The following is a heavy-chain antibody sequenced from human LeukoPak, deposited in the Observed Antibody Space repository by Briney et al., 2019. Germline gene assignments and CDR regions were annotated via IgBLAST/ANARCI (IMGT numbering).Heavy chain of an antibody. CDR2: ISYDGSNK. CDR3: AKDFGEGHNWFDP. Sequence: PGGSLRLSCAASGFTFSSYGMHWVRQAPGKGLEWVAVISYDGSNKYYADSVKGRFTISRDNSKNTLYLQMNSLRAEDTAVYYCAKDFGEGHNWFDPWGQGTLVTVSS. CDR1: GFTFSSYG. V-gene: IGHV3-30*18. J-gene: IGHJ5*02. D-gene: IGHD2-21*01.